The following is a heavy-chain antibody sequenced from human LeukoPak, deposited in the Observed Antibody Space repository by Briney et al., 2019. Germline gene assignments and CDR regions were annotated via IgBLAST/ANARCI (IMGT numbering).Heavy chain of an antibody. D-gene: IGHD3-22*01. V-gene: IGHV3-53*01. Sequence: PGGSLRLSCAASGFTVSSNYMSWVRQAPGKGLEWVSVIYSGGSTYYADSVKGRFTISRDNSKNTLYLQMNSLRAEDTAVYYCATSPNTYYYDSSGSTLYYFDYWGQGTLVTVSS. J-gene: IGHJ4*02. CDR1: GFTVSSNY. CDR3: ATSPNTYYYDSSGSTLYYFDY. CDR2: IYSGGST.